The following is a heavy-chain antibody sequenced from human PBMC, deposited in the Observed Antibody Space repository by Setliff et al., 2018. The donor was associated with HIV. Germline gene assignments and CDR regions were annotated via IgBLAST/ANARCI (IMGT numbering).Heavy chain of an antibody. CDR3: ARVIVGASDALDI. D-gene: IGHD1-26*01. J-gene: IGHJ3*02. V-gene: IGHV5-51*01. Sequence: PGESLKISCKGSGYSFTSYWIGWVRQMPGKGLEWMGVIYPGDSDTRYSPSFQGQVTISVDKSISTAYLQWSSLRASDIAMYYCARVIVGASDALDIWGQGTMVTVS. CDR2: IYPGDSDT. CDR1: GYSFTSYW.